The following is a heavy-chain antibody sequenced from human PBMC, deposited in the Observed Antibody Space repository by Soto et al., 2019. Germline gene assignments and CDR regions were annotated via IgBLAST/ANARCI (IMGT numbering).Heavy chain of an antibody. D-gene: IGHD3-22*01. Sequence: GGSLRLSCAASGFTFSSYSMNWVRQAPGKGLEWVSSISSSSSYIYYADSVKGGFTISRDNDKNSLYLQMNSLRAEDTAVYYCARDHYYYDSSGYYYARPFDYWGQGTLVTVSS. CDR2: ISSSSSYI. CDR1: GFTFSSYS. J-gene: IGHJ4*02. V-gene: IGHV3-21*01. CDR3: ARDHYYYDSSGYYYARPFDY.